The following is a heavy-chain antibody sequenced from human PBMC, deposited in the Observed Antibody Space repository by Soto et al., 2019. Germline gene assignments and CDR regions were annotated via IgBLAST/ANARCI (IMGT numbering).Heavy chain of an antibody. V-gene: IGHV3-23*01. CDR1: GFIFTNYA. Sequence: EVQLLESGGDLVQPGGSLRLSCAASGFIFTNYAMSWVRQAPGKGLEWVSGISGSGGTTYYADSVKGRFTISRDNSKNTLYLQMSSLRADETATYYCAKDWGYWGQGTLVTVSS. J-gene: IGHJ4*02. CDR3: AKDWGY. CDR2: ISGSGGTT. D-gene: IGHD3-16*01.